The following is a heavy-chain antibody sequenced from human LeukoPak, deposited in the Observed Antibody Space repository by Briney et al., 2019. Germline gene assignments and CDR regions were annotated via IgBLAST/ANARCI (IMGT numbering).Heavy chain of an antibody. CDR3: ARTALGGWFDP. CDR2: IYYSGST. J-gene: IGHJ5*02. D-gene: IGHD2-15*01. Sequence: SETLSLTCTVSGGSISSGDYYWSWIRQPPGKGQEWIGYIYYSGSTYYNPSLKSRVTISVDTSKNQFSLKLSSVTAADTAVYYCARTALGGWFDPWGQGTLVTVSS. V-gene: IGHV4-30-4*08. CDR1: GGSISSGDYY.